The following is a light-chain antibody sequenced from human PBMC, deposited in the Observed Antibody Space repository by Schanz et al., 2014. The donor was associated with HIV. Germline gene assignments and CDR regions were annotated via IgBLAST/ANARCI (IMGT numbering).Light chain of an antibody. CDR3: ATWVDSLNGWV. Sequence: QLVLTQAPSASGTPGQRVTISCSGSTSDLQNTAVPWYQQLPGAAPKLLIYNTYHRPSGVPDRFSGSDSGASASLAISGLQSEDEADYYCATWVDSLNGWVFGGGTKLTVL. CDR2: NTY. CDR1: TSDLQNTA. V-gene: IGLV1-44*01. J-gene: IGLJ3*02.